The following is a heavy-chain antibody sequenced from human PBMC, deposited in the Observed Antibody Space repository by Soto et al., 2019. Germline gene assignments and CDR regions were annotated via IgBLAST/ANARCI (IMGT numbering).Heavy chain of an antibody. J-gene: IGHJ6*02. CDR2: ISGSGGST. D-gene: IGHD3-16*01. Sequence: EVQLLESGGGLVQPGGSLRLSCAASGFTFSSYAMSWVRQAPGKGMEWVSAISGSGGSTYYADPVKGRFTISRDNSKNTLYLQMNSLRAEDTAVYYCARGGRDYYYGMYVWGQGTTVTVSS. CDR1: GFTFSSYA. CDR3: ARGGRDYYYGMYV. V-gene: IGHV3-23*01.